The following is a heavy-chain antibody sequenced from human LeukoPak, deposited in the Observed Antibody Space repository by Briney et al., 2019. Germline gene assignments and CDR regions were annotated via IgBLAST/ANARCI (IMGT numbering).Heavy chain of an antibody. D-gene: IGHD5-24*01. J-gene: IGHJ5*02. CDR3: ATTGLKMATIEFWFDP. CDR2: INPSGGYT. CDR1: GSALSSYY. V-gene: IGHV1-46*01. Sequence: ASVKVSCKASGSALSSYYMHWVRQAPGQGLEWMGIINPSGGYTSYAQKFQGRVTMTRDTSTSTVYMELSSLRSEDTAVYYCATTGLKMATIEFWFDPWGQGTLVTVSS.